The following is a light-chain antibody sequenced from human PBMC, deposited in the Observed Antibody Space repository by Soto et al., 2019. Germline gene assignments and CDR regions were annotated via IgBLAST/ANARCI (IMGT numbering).Light chain of an antibody. CDR3: QQSYSTPRT. J-gene: IGKJ1*01. V-gene: IGKV1-39*01. CDR1: QSISSY. CDR2: AAS. Sequence: DIQMTQSPSSLSASVGXXXXXXXRASQSISSYLNWYQQKPGKVPKLLIYAASSLQSGVPSRFSGSGSGTDFTLTISSLQPEDFAAYYCQQSYSTPRTFGQGTKVDI.